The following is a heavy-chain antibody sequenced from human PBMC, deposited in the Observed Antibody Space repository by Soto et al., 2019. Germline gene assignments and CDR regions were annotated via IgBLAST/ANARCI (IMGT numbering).Heavy chain of an antibody. CDR1: GESFSCYY. CDR2: INHSGST. D-gene: IGHD4-4*01. J-gene: IGHJ4*02. V-gene: IGHV4-34*01. Sequence: SETLSLTCAAYGESFSCYYWSWIRQPPGKGLEWIGEINHSGSTNYNPSLKSRVAISVDTSKNQFSLKLSSLTAADTAVHYCARGISLLVTVPRDAPAKYYFDYWGQGTLVTVS. CDR3: ARGISLLVTVPRDAPAKYYFDY.